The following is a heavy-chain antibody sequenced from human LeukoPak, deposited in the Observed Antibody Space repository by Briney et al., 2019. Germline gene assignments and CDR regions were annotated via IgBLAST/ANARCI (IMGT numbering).Heavy chain of an antibody. J-gene: IGHJ4*02. Sequence: GGSLRLSCAASGFTFRNYVIHWVRQAPGKGLEWVAVTSSDLNAKLYADSVKGRFTISRDNSRSTLYLQMNSLRPEDTAIYYCAREGYYGSGSPPSLYFDYWGQGTLVTVSS. V-gene: IGHV3-30-3*01. CDR1: GFTFRNYV. CDR3: AREGYYGSGSPPSLYFDY. CDR2: TSSDLNAK. D-gene: IGHD3-10*01.